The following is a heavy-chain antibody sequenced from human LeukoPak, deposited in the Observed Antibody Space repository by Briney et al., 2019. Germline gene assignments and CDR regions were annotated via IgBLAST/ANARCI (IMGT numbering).Heavy chain of an antibody. CDR3: AREDPQTTVPEGMDV. J-gene: IGHJ6*02. Sequence: SGTLSLTCNVSGGSFSGYFWSWIRQPAGKGLEWIGRIYTSGSTNYNPSLKSRVTISVDTSKNQFSLQLRSVTAADTAVYYCAREDPQTTVPEGMDVWGQGTTVIVSS. CDR1: GGSFSGYF. D-gene: IGHD4-17*01. V-gene: IGHV4-4*07. CDR2: IYTSGST.